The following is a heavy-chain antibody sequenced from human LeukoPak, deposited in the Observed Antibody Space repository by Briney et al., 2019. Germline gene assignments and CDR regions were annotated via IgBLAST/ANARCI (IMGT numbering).Heavy chain of an antibody. J-gene: IGHJ4*02. CDR3: AKAGGSSYYNYFDY. CDR2: IRGSGDST. D-gene: IGHD2-2*02. V-gene: IGHV3-23*01. Sequence: GGSLRLSCAASGFTFSSYWMSWVRQAPGKGLEWVSGIRGSGDSTYYADSMKGRFTISRDNSRNTLFLDMNSLRAEDTAIYYCAKAGGSSYYNYFDYWGQGILVTVSS. CDR1: GFTFSSYW.